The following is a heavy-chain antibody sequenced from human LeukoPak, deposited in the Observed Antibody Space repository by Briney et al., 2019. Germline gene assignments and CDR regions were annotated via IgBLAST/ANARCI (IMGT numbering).Heavy chain of an antibody. D-gene: IGHD2-2*01. CDR2: INPNRGGT. V-gene: IGHV1-2*02. Sequence: ASVEVSCKASGHTFTDYYIHWVRQAPGQGLQWMGWINPNRGGTSYAQKFQGRVTMTTDTSISTAYMELSSLSSDDSAVYYCARTSWQYCSITTCFPTDCWGQGTLVTVSS. CDR3: ARTSWQYCSITTCFPTDC. J-gene: IGHJ4*02. CDR1: GHTFTDYY.